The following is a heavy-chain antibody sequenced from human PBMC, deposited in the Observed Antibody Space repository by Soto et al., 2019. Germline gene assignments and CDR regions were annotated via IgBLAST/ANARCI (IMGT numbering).Heavy chain of an antibody. J-gene: IGHJ4*02. Sequence: GGSLRLSCAGSGFTFTSYAMSWVRQAPGKGLEWVSAVSGSGGSTYYADSVTGQFTISRDNSKNTLYLQMNSLRAEDTAVYFCAKALRFFEWPLDSWGQGPLVTVSS. CDR1: GFTFTSYA. D-gene: IGHD3-3*01. CDR2: VSGSGGST. CDR3: AKALRFFEWPLDS. V-gene: IGHV3-23*01.